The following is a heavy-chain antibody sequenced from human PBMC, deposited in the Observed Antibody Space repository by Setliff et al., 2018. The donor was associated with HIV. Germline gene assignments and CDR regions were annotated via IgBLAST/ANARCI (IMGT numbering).Heavy chain of an antibody. D-gene: IGHD3-10*01. V-gene: IGHV1-69*13. J-gene: IGHJ5*02. Sequence: ASVKVSCKASGGSFSNDAFSWVRQAPGQGLEWMGGFVPMFGSADYAQKFQCRLTITADESTTTVYMELSRFRSEDTAVYYCARGRYYDSGTYFTETWGQGTLFTVSS. CDR1: GGSFSNDA. CDR2: FVPMFGSA. CDR3: ARGRYYDSGTYFTET.